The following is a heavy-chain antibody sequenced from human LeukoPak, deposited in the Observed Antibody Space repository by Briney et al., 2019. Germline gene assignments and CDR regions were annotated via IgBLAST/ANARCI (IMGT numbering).Heavy chain of an antibody. J-gene: IGHJ4*02. CDR3: ARDKKQWLVSGGSDY. V-gene: IGHV3-48*03. CDR2: ISSSGSTI. D-gene: IGHD6-19*01. CDR1: GFTFSSYE. Sequence: PGGSLRLSCAASGFTFSSYEMNRVRQAPGKGLEWVSYISSSGSTIYYADSVKGRFTISRDNAKNSLYLQMNSLRAEDTAVYYCARDKKQWLVSGGSDYWGQGTLVTVSS.